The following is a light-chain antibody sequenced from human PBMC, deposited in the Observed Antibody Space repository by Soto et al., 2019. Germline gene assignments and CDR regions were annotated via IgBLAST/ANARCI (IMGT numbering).Light chain of an antibody. J-gene: IGKJ1*01. Sequence: AIQMTQSPSSLSASVGDRVTITCRASQGIRNDLGWYQQRPWKAPKLLIYATSNLQTGLPSRFSGSGSGTDFTLTISSLQPEDLGAYYCLQDYSYPRTFGQGTKVEIK. CDR1: QGIRND. CDR3: LQDYSYPRT. V-gene: IGKV1-6*01. CDR2: ATS.